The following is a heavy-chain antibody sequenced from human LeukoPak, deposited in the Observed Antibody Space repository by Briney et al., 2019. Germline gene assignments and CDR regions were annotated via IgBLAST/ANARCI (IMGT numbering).Heavy chain of an antibody. CDR2: ISAYNGHT. Sequence: ASVNVSCKASGYTFTSYGISWVRQAPPPGMEGMGWISAYNGHTNYAQKLQGRVTMTTDTSTSTAYMELRSLRSDDTAVYYCARTYYYDSRDAFDIWGQGTMVTVSS. CDR3: ARTYYYDSRDAFDI. CDR1: GYTFTSYG. V-gene: IGHV1-18*01. J-gene: IGHJ3*02. D-gene: IGHD3-22*01.